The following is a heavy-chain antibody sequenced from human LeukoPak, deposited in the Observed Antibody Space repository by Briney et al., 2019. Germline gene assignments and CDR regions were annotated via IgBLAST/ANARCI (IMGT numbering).Heavy chain of an antibody. CDR3: ARVGYFGDFDY. CDR1: GGSISSGSYY. J-gene: IGHJ4*02. V-gene: IGHV4-61*02. D-gene: IGHD3-9*01. CDR2: IYTSGST. Sequence: SETLSLTCTVSGGSISSGSYYWSWIRQPAGKGLEWIGRIYTSGSTNYNPSLKSRVTISVDTSKNQFSLKLSSVTAADTAVYYCARVGYFGDFDYWGQGTLVTVSS.